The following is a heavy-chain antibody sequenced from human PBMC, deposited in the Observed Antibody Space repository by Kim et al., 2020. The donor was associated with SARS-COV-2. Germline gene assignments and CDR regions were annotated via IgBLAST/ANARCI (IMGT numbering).Heavy chain of an antibody. CDR3: ARDSYEIATAASLSGDY. CDR2: SSSSGAYV. Sequence: SGSDSINLVRQTPRKGLEWVSYSSSSGAYVEYGGAVMGGFSIDREYASSSLYMQVNSLRAEDTAVYFCARDSYEIATAASLSGDYWGQGIVVTVSS. V-gene: IGHV3-21*01. J-gene: IGHJ4*02. D-gene: IGHD3-9*01. CDR1: SGSDS.